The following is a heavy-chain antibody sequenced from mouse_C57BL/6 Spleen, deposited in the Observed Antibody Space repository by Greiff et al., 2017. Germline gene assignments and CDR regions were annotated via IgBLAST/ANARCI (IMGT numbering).Heavy chain of an antibody. CDR3: ARHSFYYYGSSYAMDY. D-gene: IGHD1-1*01. J-gene: IGHJ4*01. CDR1: GFSLTSYG. Sequence: QVQLQQSGPGLVAPSQSLSITCTVSGFSLTSYGVHWVRQPPGKGLEWLVVIWSDGSTTYNSALKSRLSISKDNSKSQVFLKMNSLQTDDTAMYYCARHSFYYYGSSYAMDYWGQGTSVTVSS. CDR2: IWSDGST. V-gene: IGHV2-6-1*01.